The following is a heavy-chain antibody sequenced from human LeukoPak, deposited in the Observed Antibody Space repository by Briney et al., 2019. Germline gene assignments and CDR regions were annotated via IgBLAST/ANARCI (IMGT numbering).Heavy chain of an antibody. D-gene: IGHD2-2*01. CDR2: INPSGGST. CDR3: AIPDYCSSTSCSENWFDP. Sequence: ASVKVSCKASGYTFISYYMHWVRQAPGQGLEWMGIINPSGGSTSYAQKFQGSVTMTRDTSTSTAYMELSSLRSEDTAVYYCAIPDYCSSTSCSENWFDPWGQGTLVTVS. J-gene: IGHJ5*02. V-gene: IGHV1-46*01. CDR1: GYTFISYY.